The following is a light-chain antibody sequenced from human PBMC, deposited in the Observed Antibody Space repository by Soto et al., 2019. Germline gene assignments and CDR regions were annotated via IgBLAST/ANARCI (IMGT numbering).Light chain of an antibody. Sequence: QSALTQPASVSGSPGQSITISCTGTSSDVGGYNYVSWYQHHPGKAPKLMIYDVSNRPSGVSNRFSGSKSGNTASLTISGLQPEAEADYYCCSYTTSNTRQIVFGTGTKVTV. J-gene: IGLJ1*01. CDR1: SSDVGGYNY. CDR3: CSYTTSNTRQIV. CDR2: DVS. V-gene: IGLV2-14*03.